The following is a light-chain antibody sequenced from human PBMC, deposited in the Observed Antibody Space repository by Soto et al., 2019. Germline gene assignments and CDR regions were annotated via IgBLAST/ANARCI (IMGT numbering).Light chain of an antibody. V-gene: IGKV3-20*01. J-gene: IGKJ1*01. CDR2: DVS. CDR3: HQYHSSPT. Sequence: PGQMATLTCRASLPVRDNFLAWYQQKPGQTPRVLIYDVSTRAPGVPARFSGSGSATDFTLTISRLEPGDSAVYFCHQYHSSPTFGQGTKVEIK. CDR1: LPVRDNF.